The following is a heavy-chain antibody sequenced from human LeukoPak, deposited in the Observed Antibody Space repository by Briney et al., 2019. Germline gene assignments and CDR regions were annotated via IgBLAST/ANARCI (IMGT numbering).Heavy chain of an antibody. CDR3: AREARDGYNFVS. D-gene: IGHD5-24*01. CDR1: GFTFSDYY. V-gene: IGHV3-11*01. CDR2: ISSGGSTI. Sequence: PGGSLRLSCAASGFTFSDYYISWIRQAPGKGLEWVSYISSGGSTINYADSVKGRFTISRDNAKNSLYLQMNSLRAEDTAVYYCAREARDGYNFVSWGQGTLVTVSS. J-gene: IGHJ5*01.